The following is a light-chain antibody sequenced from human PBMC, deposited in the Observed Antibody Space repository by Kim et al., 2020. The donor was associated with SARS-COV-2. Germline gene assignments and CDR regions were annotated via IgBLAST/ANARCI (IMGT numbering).Light chain of an antibody. J-gene: IGLJ2*01. Sequence: SYELTQPPSVSVSPGQTASISCYGDKLGDKYACWYQQKPGQSPVLVIYQDSKRPSGIPERFSGSNSGNTATLTISGTQAMDEADYYCQAWDSNTVIFGGG. CDR3: QAWDSNTVI. CDR1: KLGDKY. CDR2: QDS. V-gene: IGLV3-1*01.